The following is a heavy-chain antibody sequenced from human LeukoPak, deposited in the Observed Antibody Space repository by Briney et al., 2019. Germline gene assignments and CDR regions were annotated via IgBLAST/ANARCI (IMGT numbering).Heavy chain of an antibody. CDR2: FDPEDGET. Sequence: ASVKVSCKVSGYTLTELSMHWVRQAPGKGLEWMGGFDPEDGETIYAQKFQGRVTMTEDTSTDTAYMELSSLRSEDTAVYYCATDRGAGATLDYWGQGTLVTVSS. D-gene: IGHD1-26*01. V-gene: IGHV1-24*01. CDR1: GYTLTELS. CDR3: ATDRGAGATLDY. J-gene: IGHJ4*02.